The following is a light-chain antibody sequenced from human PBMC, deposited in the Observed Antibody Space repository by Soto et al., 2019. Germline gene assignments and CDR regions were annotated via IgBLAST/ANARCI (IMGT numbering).Light chain of an antibody. V-gene: IGKV1-5*03. CDR1: QSVTNW. J-gene: IGKJ1*01. Sequence: DIQVTQSPSTLSASVGDRVTITCRASQSVTNWLAWYQQKPGRAPKLLISKTSTLQSGVPSRFSGSASGTEFTLTITSLQPDDFATYYCQHSRTFGQGTKVEIK. CDR2: KTS. CDR3: QHSRT.